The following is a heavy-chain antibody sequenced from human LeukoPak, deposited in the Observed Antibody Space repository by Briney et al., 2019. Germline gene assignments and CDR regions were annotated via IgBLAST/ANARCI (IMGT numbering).Heavy chain of an antibody. CDR1: GFTVSSNY. D-gene: IGHD3-22*01. Sequence: PGGSLRLSCAASGFTVSSNYMSWVRQAPGKGLEWVSVIYSGGSAYYADSVKGRFTISRDNSKNTLYLQMNSLRAEDTAVYYCARANYDSSGYYYFDYWGQGTLVTVSS. J-gene: IGHJ4*02. CDR2: IYSGGSA. V-gene: IGHV3-66*02. CDR3: ARANYDSSGYYYFDY.